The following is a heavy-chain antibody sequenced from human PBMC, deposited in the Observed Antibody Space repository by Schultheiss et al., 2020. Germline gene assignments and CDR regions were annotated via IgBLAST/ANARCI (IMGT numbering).Heavy chain of an antibody. CDR3: ARDRMGSLDY. J-gene: IGHJ4*02. D-gene: IGHD3-16*01. V-gene: IGHV1-2*02. CDR1: GYTFTGYY. Sequence: ASVKVSCKASGYTFTGYYMHWVRQAPGQGLEWMGGIIPIFGTANYAQKFQGRVTMTRNTSISTAYMELSSLRSEDTAVYYCARDRMGSLDYWGQGTLVTVSS. CDR2: IIPIFGTA.